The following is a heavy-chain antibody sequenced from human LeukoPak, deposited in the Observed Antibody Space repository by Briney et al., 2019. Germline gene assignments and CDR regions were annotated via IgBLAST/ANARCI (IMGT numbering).Heavy chain of an antibody. CDR3: ATSPGRESA. V-gene: IGHV4-59*01. CDR2: IYYSGST. J-gene: IGHJ5*02. Sequence: SETLSLTCTVSGGSISSYYWSWIRQPPGKGLEWIGYIYYSGSTNYNPFLKSRVTISVDTSKNQFSLKLSSVTAADTAVYYCATSPGRESAWGQGTLVTVSS. CDR1: GGSISSYY.